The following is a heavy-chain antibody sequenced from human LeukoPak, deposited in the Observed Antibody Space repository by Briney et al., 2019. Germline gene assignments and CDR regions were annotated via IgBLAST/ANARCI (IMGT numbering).Heavy chain of an antibody. CDR1: GFTFDDYV. V-gene: IGHV3-20*01. D-gene: IGHD3-22*01. CDR3: ARARNYYDSSGYPHYYFDY. J-gene: IGHJ4*02. CDR2: INWNGGST. Sequence: GGSLRLSCAASGFTFDDYVMSWVRQAPGKGLEWVSGINWNGGSTGYADSVKGRFTTSRDNAKNSLYLQMNSLRAEDTALYHCARARNYYDSSGYPHYYFDYWGQGTLVTVSS.